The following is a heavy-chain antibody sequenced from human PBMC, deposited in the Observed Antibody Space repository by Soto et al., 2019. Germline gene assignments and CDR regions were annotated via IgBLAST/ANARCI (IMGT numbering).Heavy chain of an antibody. D-gene: IGHD2-2*01. CDR1: GGTFSSYT. V-gene: IGHV1-69*08. J-gene: IGHJ4*02. CDR2: IIPILGIA. Sequence: QVQLVQSGAEVKKPGSSVKVSCKASGGTFSSYTISWVRQAPGQGLEWMGRIIPILGIANYAQKFQGRVTITADKSTSTAYMELSSLRSEDTAVYYWAREGPEYVYFDYWGQGTLVTVSS. CDR3: AREGPEYVYFDY.